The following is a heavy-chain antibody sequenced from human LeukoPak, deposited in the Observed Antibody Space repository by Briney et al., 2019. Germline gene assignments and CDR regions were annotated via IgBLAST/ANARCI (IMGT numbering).Heavy chain of an antibody. Sequence: GGSLRLSCAASGFTFSSYAMSWVRQAPGKGLEWVSVISSSGGSTYYADSVKGRFTISRDNSKNTLYLQMNSLRAEDTAVYYCAKAKDDQYSYGQTWGQGTLVTVSS. CDR3: AKAKDDQYSYGQT. CDR2: ISSSGGST. V-gene: IGHV3-23*01. CDR1: GFTFSSYA. D-gene: IGHD5-18*01. J-gene: IGHJ5*02.